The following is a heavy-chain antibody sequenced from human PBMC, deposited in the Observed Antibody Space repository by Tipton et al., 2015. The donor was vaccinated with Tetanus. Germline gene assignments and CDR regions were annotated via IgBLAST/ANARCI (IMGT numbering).Heavy chain of an antibody. D-gene: IGHD6-19*01. CDR3: AKSDGAQTSGWYPSLYFDF. Sequence: TLSLTCDVYDGSFSAYYWTWIRQPPGKGLEWIGEINHTGSTNYNPSLRRRVTISIGTSNNQFSLKLNSVTAADTAVYFCAKSDGAQTSGWYPSLYFDFWGQGTLVTVSS. V-gene: IGHV4-34*01. CDR2: INHTGST. CDR1: DGSFSAYY. J-gene: IGHJ4*02.